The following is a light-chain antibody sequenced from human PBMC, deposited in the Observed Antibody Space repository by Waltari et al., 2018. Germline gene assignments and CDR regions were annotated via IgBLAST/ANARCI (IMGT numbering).Light chain of an antibody. Sequence: DFQMTQSPCSLSASVGDRVTITCRASQNISTYLNWYQQKPGKAPNLLIYASSGLQSGVPSRFSGSGSGTDFTLTISSLQPEDFATYYCQQSYSPLTFGGGTKVEIK. CDR2: ASS. V-gene: IGKV1-39*01. CDR3: QQSYSPLT. CDR1: QNISTY. J-gene: IGKJ4*01.